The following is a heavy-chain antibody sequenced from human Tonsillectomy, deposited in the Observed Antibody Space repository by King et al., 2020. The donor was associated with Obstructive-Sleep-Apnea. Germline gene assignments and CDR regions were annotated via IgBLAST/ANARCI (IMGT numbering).Heavy chain of an antibody. J-gene: IGHJ4*02. D-gene: IGHD6-13*01. CDR3: ARGIAAAGDY. CDR1: GFTFSNYA. V-gene: IGHV3-23*04. CDR2: IGNSAGSTYST. Sequence: VQLVESGGGLVQPGGSLRVSCAASGFTFSNYAMIWVRQAPGKGLEWVSGIGNSAGSTYSTYYADSVKGRFTISRDNSKNTLYLQMNSLRAEDTAIYYCARGIAAAGDYWGQGTLVTVSS.